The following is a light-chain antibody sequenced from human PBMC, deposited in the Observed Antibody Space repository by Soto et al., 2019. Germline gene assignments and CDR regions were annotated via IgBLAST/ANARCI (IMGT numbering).Light chain of an antibody. CDR1: QTISSW. V-gene: IGKV1-5*01. Sequence: DIQMTQSPSTLSGSVGDRVTITCRASQTISSWLAWYQQKPGKAPKILIYDASSLESGVPSRFSGSGSGTEFTLTIRSLQPDDFATYYCQQYNSYWTXGRGTKVDIK. CDR3: QQYNSYWT. J-gene: IGKJ1*01. CDR2: DAS.